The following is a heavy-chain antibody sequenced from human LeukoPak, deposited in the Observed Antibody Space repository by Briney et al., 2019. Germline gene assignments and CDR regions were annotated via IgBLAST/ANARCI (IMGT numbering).Heavy chain of an antibody. CDR3: ARNDFGSGWLGDY. Sequence: GGSLRLSYAASGFTFSTYAMSWVRQAPGKGLEWVSTIGGGGGGTYYADSVKGRFTISRDTSKNTLFLQMNSLRVEDTAVYYCARNDFGSGWLGDYWGQGTLVTVFS. J-gene: IGHJ4*02. D-gene: IGHD6-19*01. CDR2: IGGGGGGT. V-gene: IGHV3-23*01. CDR1: GFTFSTYA.